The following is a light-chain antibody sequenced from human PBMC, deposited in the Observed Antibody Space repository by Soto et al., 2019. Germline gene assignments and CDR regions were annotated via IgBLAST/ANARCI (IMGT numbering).Light chain of an antibody. V-gene: IGLV2-14*01. Sequence: QSVLTQPASVSGSPGQSITISCTGTSSDVGRYNYVSWYQQYPGRAPKLIIYEVTNRPSGVSDRFSGSKSGNVASLTISGLQAADEADYYCGSYTSTYVRIFGTGTKLTVL. CDR3: GSYTSTYVRI. J-gene: IGLJ1*01. CDR2: EVT. CDR1: SSDVGRYNY.